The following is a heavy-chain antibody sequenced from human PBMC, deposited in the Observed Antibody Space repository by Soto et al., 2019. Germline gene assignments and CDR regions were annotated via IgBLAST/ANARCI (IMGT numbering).Heavy chain of an antibody. Sequence: GASMKLARKGAGWANSGDAGSCGLQTPRQGLEWMGGIIPIFGTANYAQKFQGRVTITADESTSTAYMELSSLRSEDTAVYYFARASTVNTSVFSYFDFWGQGTLVTVYS. CDR2: IIPIFGTA. J-gene: IGHJ4*02. V-gene: IGHV1-69*13. D-gene: IGHD4-17*01. CDR3: ARASTVNTSVFSYFDF. CDR1: GWANSGDA.